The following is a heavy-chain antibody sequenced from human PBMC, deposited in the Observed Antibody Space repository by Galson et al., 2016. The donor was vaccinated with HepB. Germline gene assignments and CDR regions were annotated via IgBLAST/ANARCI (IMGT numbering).Heavy chain of an antibody. V-gene: IGHV3-23*01. CDR2: VRGTGSTT. J-gene: IGHJ4*01. Sequence: SLRLSCAASGFTFSSYAMGWVRQGPGKGLEWVSVVRGTGSTTYCADSVKGRFTISRDNSKNTLYLQMNSLRVEDTAVYYCAKSSRGYCVGGSCQWFYFDSWGHGTLVTVSS. D-gene: IGHD2-15*01. CDR1: GFTFSSYA. CDR3: AKSSRGYCVGGSCQWFYFDS.